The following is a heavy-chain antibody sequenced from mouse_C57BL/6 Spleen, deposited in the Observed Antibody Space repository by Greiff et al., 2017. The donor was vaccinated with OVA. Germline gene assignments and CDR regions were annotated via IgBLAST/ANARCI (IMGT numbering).Heavy chain of an antibody. Sequence: VQLQQPGAELVMPGASVKLSCKASGYTFTSYWMHWVKQRPGQGLEWIGEIDPSDSYTNYNQKFKGKATLTVDKSSSTAYMQLSSLTSEDSAVYYCARWLLPMDYWGQGTTLTVSS. J-gene: IGHJ2*01. V-gene: IGHV1-69*01. CDR3: ARWLLPMDY. CDR2: IDPSDSYT. D-gene: IGHD2-3*01. CDR1: GYTFTSYW.